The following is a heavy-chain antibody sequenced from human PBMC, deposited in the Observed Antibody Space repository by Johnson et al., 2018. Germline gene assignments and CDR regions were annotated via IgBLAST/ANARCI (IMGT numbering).Heavy chain of an antibody. CDR1: GFTFSSYA. CDR3: ARDLRHSSGWYVDPYYYYMDV. Sequence: EVQLVESGGGLVQXGGSLRLXCAASGFTFSSYAMTWVRQAPGKGLEWVSVISGTGGTTYYADSVKGRFTLSRDTSKNTLYLQMNSLRAEDTAVYYCARDLRHSSGWYVDPYYYYMDVWGKGTTVTVSS. J-gene: IGHJ6*03. D-gene: IGHD6-19*01. V-gene: IGHV3-23*04. CDR2: ISGTGGTT.